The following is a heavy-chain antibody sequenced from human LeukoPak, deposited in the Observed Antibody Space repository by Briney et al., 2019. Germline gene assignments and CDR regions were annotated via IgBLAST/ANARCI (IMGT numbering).Heavy chain of an antibody. Sequence: PSETLSLTCTVSGGSISSSSYYWGWIRQPPGKGLEWIGSIYYSGSTYYNPSLKSRVTISVDTSKNQFSLKLSSVTAADTAVYYCARVLLSDYDILTGYYEVRYYMDVWGKGTTVTVPS. CDR2: IYYSGST. J-gene: IGHJ6*03. CDR1: GGSISSSSYY. CDR3: ARVLLSDYDILTGYYEVRYYMDV. V-gene: IGHV4-39*07. D-gene: IGHD3-9*01.